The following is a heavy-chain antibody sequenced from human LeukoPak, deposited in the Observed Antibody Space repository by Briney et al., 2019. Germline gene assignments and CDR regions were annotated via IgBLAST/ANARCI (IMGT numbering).Heavy chain of an antibody. CDR2: INHSGST. D-gene: IGHD3-22*01. J-gene: IGHJ3*02. CDR1: GGSISSSSYY. Sequence: PSETLSLTCTVSGGSISSSSYYWGWIRQPPGKGLEWIGEINHSGSTNYNPSLKSRVTISVDTSKNQFSLKLSSVTAADTAVYYCARAYDSSGYRRFDAFDIWGQGTMVTVSS. V-gene: IGHV4-39*07. CDR3: ARAYDSSGYRRFDAFDI.